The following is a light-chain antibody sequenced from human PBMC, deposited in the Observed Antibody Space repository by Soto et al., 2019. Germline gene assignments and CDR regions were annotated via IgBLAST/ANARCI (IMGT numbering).Light chain of an antibody. Sequence: EILMTQSPATLSVSPGERATLSCRASQSVYNNLAWYQQKPGQAPRLLIYGASTRATGIPARFSGSGSGTEFTLTISSLQSEDLAVYFCQQYNNWPPVTFGPGTKVDIK. V-gene: IGKV3-15*01. CDR2: GAS. CDR1: QSVYNN. J-gene: IGKJ3*01. CDR3: QQYNNWPPVT.